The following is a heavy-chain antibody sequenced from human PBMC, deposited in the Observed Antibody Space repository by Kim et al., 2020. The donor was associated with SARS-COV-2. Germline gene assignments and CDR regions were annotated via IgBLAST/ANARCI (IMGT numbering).Heavy chain of an antibody. Sequence: SETLSLTCTVSGGSISSSSYYWGWIRQPPGKGLEWIGSIYYSGSTYYNPSLKSRVTISVDTSKNQFSLKLSSVTAADTAVYYCARETISITMIVSVRCWFDPWGQGTLVTVSS. CDR1: GGSISSSSYY. CDR2: IYYSGST. D-gene: IGHD3-22*01. J-gene: IGHJ5*02. CDR3: ARETISITMIVSVRCWFDP. V-gene: IGHV4-39*02.